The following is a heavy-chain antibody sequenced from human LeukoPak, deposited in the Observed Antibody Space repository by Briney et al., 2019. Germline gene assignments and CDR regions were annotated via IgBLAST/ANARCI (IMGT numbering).Heavy chain of an antibody. J-gene: IGHJ4*02. V-gene: IGHV3-7*03. Sequence: GGSLRLSCAASGFTFSSCWMTWVRQAPGKGLEWVANIKQDGSEKYYVDSVKGRFTISRDNAKNSLYLQMNSLRAEDTAVYYCARAIAAAEAYWGQGALVTVSS. CDR1: GFTFSSCW. CDR2: IKQDGSEK. CDR3: ARAIAAAEAY. D-gene: IGHD6-13*01.